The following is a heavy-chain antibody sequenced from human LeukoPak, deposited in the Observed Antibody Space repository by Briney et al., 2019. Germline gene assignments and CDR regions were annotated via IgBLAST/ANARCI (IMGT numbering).Heavy chain of an antibody. Sequence: GGSLRLSCAASGFTFSSYAMHWVRQAPGKGLEYVSAITSNGGSTYYANSVKGRFTISRDNSRNTLYLQMNSLRAEDTAVYYCARVRPYDYVWGSYRPLDYWGQGTLVTVSS. CDR2: ITSNGGST. V-gene: IGHV3-64*01. J-gene: IGHJ4*02. CDR3: ARVRPYDYVWGSYRPLDY. D-gene: IGHD3-16*02. CDR1: GFTFSSYA.